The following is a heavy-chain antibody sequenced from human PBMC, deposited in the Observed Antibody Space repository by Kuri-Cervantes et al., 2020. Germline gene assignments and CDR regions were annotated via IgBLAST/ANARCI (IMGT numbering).Heavy chain of an antibody. J-gene: IGHJ5*02. CDR1: GGSISSYY. V-gene: IGHV4-4*07. Sequence: SETLSLTCTVSGGSISSYYWSWIRQPAGKGLEWIGRIYTSGSTNYNPSLKSRVTMSVDTSKNQFSLKLSSVTAADTAVHYCARDSTYYDFWSGYFGSPDFTNWFDPWGQGTLVTVSS. CDR2: IYTSGST. CDR3: ARDSTYYDFWSGYFGSPDFTNWFDP. D-gene: IGHD3-3*01.